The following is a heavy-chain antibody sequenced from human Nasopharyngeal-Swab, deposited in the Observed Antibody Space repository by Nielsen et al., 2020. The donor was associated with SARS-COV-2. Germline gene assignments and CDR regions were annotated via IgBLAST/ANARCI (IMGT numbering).Heavy chain of an antibody. J-gene: IGHJ4*02. D-gene: IGHD4-23*01. V-gene: IGHV3-74*01. CDR3: ARDLGGFGGY. CDR2: INTDGRRT. CDR1: GFSFSTFW. Sequence: GGSLRLSCAASGFSFSTFWMHWVRQVPGEGLVWVSRINTDGRRTNYAESAKGRFTISRDNVKNMLYLQMNNLRPEDTAVYYCARDLGGFGGYWGQGTLVTVSS.